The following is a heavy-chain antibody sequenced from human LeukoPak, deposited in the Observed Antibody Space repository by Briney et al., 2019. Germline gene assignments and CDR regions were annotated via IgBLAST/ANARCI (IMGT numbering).Heavy chain of an antibody. CDR2: IKQDRSEK. CDR1: GFTFSSYW. Sequence: GGSLRLSCAASGFTFSSYWMSWVRQAPGKGLEWVANIKQDRSEKYYVDSVKGRFTISRDNAKNSLYLQMNSLRAEDTAVYYCAKNPAYNWSEPAIAYWGQGTLVTVSS. CDR3: AKNPAYNWSEPAIAY. D-gene: IGHD1-1*01. J-gene: IGHJ4*02. V-gene: IGHV3-7*03.